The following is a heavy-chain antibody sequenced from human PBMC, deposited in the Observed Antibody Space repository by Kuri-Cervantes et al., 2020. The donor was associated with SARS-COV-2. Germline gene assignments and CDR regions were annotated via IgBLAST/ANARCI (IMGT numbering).Heavy chain of an antibody. CDR1: GYTFTGYY. CDR3: ARSRVRGLITAYYYDGMDV. J-gene: IGHJ6*02. D-gene: IGHD3-10*01. V-gene: IGHV1-2*04. CDR2: INPNSGGT. Sequence: ASVKVSCKASGYTFTGYYIHWVRQAPGQGLEWMGWINPNSGGTNYAQKFQGWFTMTRDTSINTAYMELSRLRSDDTAVYYCARSRVRGLITAYYYDGMDVWGQGTTVTVSS.